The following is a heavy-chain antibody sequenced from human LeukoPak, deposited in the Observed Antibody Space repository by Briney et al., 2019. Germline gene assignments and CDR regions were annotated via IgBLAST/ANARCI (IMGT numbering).Heavy chain of an antibody. J-gene: IGHJ6*02. CDR3: AANYYYYYGMDV. CDR1: GFTFSSYG. Sequence: PRGSLRLSCAASGFTFSSYGMHWVRQAPGKGLEWVAVISYDGSNKYYADSVKGRFTISRDNSKNTLYLQMNSLRAEDTAVYYGAANYYYYYGMDVWGQGTTVTVSS. CDR2: ISYDGSNK. D-gene: IGHD6-13*01. V-gene: IGHV3-30*03.